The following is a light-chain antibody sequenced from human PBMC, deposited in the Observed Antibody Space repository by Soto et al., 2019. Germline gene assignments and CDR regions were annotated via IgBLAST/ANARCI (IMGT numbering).Light chain of an antibody. CDR1: QSVSSY. V-gene: IGKV3-11*01. Sequence: EIVLTQSPATLSLSPGEGATLSCRASQSVSSYLAWYQQKPGQAPRLLIYHASNRATGIPARFSGSGSGTDFTLTISNLQPEDFAVYYCQQRSNWPPSITFGQGTRLEIK. CDR3: QQRSNWPPSIT. CDR2: HAS. J-gene: IGKJ5*01.